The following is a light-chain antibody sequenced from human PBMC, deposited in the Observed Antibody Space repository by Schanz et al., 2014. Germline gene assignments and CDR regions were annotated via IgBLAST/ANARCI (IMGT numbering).Light chain of an antibody. CDR2: EVT. V-gene: IGLV2-18*02. CDR3: SSYTSSSTRV. Sequence: QSALTQPPSVSGSPGQSVTISCSGSNSDVGSHNRVSWYQQSPGTVPKLMIYEVTKRPSGVPGRFSASKSGNTASLTISGLQAEDEADYYCSSYTSSSTRVFGGGTKLTVL. J-gene: IGLJ3*02. CDR1: NSDVGSHNR.